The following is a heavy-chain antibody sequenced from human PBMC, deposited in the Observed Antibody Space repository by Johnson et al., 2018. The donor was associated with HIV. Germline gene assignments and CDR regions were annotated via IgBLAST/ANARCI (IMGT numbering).Heavy chain of an antibody. Sequence: QVQLVESGGGVVQPGRSLRLSCAASGFSFSNYPMHWVRQAPGKGLEWMAFISYDGSNKYYADSVKGRFTISRDNSKNTLYLQMNSLRAEDTAVYYCAGGVAVDIWGQGTMVTVSS. V-gene: IGHV3-30*04. CDR3: AGGVAVDI. CDR1: GFSFSNYP. J-gene: IGHJ3*02. D-gene: IGHD3-10*01. CDR2: ISYDGSNK.